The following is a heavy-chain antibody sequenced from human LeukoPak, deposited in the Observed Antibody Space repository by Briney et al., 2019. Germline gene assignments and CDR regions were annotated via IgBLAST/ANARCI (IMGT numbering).Heavy chain of an antibody. Sequence: GGSLRLSCAASGFTFSSYAMSWVRQAPGKGLEWVSAISGSGGSTYYADSVKGRFTFSRDNSKSTLYLQMNSLRAEDTAVYYCAKDLYSSSWYYDYWGQGTLVTVSS. D-gene: IGHD6-13*01. CDR1: GFTFSSYA. CDR3: AKDLYSSSWYYDY. J-gene: IGHJ4*02. V-gene: IGHV3-23*01. CDR2: ISGSGGST.